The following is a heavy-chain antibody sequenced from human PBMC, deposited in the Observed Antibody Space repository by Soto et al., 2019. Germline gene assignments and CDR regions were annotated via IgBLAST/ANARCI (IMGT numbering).Heavy chain of an antibody. J-gene: IGHJ6*02. CDR2: IWYDGSNK. D-gene: IGHD2-15*01. CDR3: ASEYCSGGSCYYYGMDV. V-gene: IGHV3-33*01. CDR1: GFTFSSYG. Sequence: QVQLVDSGGGVVQPGRSLRLSCAASGFTFSSYGMHWVRQAPGKGLEWVAVIWYDGSNKYYADSVKGRFTISRDNSKNTLYLQMNSLRAEDTAVYYCASEYCSGGSCYYYGMDVWGQGTTVTVSS.